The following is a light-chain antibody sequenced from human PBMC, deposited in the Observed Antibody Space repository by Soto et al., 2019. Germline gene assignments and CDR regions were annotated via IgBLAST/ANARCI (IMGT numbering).Light chain of an antibody. CDR3: QQYGSSLFT. CDR2: GAS. Sequence: EIVLTQSPGTLSLSPGERATLSCRVSQSVSSNYLAWYQQKPGQPPRLLIYGASSRATGIPDRFSGSGSGTDFTLTISRLEPEDFAVYYCQQYGSSLFTFGPGTKVDTK. CDR1: QSVSSNY. J-gene: IGKJ3*01. V-gene: IGKV3-20*01.